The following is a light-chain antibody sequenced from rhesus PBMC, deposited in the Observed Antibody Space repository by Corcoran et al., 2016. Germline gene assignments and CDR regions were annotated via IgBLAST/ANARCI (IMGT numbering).Light chain of an antibody. CDR3: QQYSSRPFT. V-gene: IGKV1-22*01. Sequence: DIQMTQSPSSLSAYVGATVTITCRASQGISTSLAWYQQKPGKAPTLLIYKATRLQIGVPSRCSGSGSGTDFTLPISSLQSEDFATYYCQQYSSRPFTFGPGTKLDIK. J-gene: IGKJ3*01. CDR1: QGISTS. CDR2: KAT.